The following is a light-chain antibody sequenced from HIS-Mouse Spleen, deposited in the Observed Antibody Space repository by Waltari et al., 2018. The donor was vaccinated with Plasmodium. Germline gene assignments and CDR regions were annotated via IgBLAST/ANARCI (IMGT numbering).Light chain of an antibody. J-gene: IGLJ3*02. CDR1: ALPKQS. CDR2: NDS. CDR3: QSADSSGTPNWV. V-gene: IGLV3-25*03. Sequence: SYDLTQPPSVHVSPAQTASITCYGVALPKQSAFCYQQKPGQAPVLVIYNDSERPSGIPERFSGSSSGTTVTLTISGVQAEDEADYYCQSADSSGTPNWVFGGGTKLTVL.